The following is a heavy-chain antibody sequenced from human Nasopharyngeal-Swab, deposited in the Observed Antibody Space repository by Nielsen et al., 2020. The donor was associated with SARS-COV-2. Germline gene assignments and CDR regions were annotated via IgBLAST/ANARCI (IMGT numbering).Heavy chain of an antibody. CDR1: GFTFSIYA. V-gene: IGHV3-23*01. D-gene: IGHD3-22*01. Sequence: GESLKISCAASGFTFSIYAISWVRQAPGKGLEWVSAIIGSGGSTYYADSVKGRFTISRDNSKNTLYLQINSMRAEDTAVYYCAKVSSGYYYGAFDIWGQGTMVTVSS. CDR3: AKVSSGYYYGAFDI. CDR2: IIGSGGST. J-gene: IGHJ3*02.